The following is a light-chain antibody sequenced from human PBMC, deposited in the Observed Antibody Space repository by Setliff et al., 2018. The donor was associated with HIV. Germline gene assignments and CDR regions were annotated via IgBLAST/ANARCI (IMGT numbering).Light chain of an antibody. V-gene: IGLV2-14*01. CDR2: DVS. J-gene: IGLJ1*01. CDR1: SSDVGTYNA. Sequence: QSALTQPASVSGSPGQSITISCTGTSSDVGTYNAVYWYQQHPDKAPKLMIYDVSTRPSGVSNRFSGSKSGNTASLTISGLQTEDEADYYCSSYTSSSTDVFGTGTKVTVL. CDR3: SSYTSSSTDV.